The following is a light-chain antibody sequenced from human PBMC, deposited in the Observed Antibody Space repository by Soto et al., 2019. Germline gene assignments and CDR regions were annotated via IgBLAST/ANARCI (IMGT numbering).Light chain of an antibody. CDR3: MQGTQFPRT. CDR2: EAS. J-gene: IGKJ1*01. V-gene: IGKV2D-29*01. CDR1: QSLLHSDGKTY. Sequence: EIVLTQTPLSLSVTPGQPASISCKSSQSLLHSDGKTYLYWYLQRPGQPPQALMYEASNRFSGVPDRFSGSVSGTDFTLKISRVEADDVGVYYCMQGTQFPRTFGQGTKAEIK.